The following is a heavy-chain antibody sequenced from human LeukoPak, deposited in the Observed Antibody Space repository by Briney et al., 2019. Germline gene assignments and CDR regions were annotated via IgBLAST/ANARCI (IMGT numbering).Heavy chain of an antibody. CDR2: IIPIFGTA. CDR3: ARGRRAARRGYYFDY. V-gene: IGHV1-69*06. Sequence: SVKVSCKASGGTFISYAISWVRQAPGQGLEWMGGIIPIFGTANYAQKFQGRVTITADKSTSTAYMELSSLRSEDTAVYYCARGRRAARRGYYFDYWGQGTLVTVSS. J-gene: IGHJ4*02. CDR1: GGTFISYA. D-gene: IGHD6-6*01.